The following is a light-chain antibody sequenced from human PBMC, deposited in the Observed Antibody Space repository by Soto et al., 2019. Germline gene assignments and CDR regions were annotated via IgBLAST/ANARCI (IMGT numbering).Light chain of an antibody. V-gene: IGKV3-11*01. CDR3: QQRSNWPPTWT. Sequence: EIVLTQSPATLSLSPGERATLSCRASQSVSSYLAWYQQRPGQAPRLLIYDASNRAAGIPARFSGRGSGTDFTLTISGLEPEDFAVYYCQQRSNWPPTWTFGQGTKVDIK. J-gene: IGKJ1*01. CDR2: DAS. CDR1: QSVSSY.